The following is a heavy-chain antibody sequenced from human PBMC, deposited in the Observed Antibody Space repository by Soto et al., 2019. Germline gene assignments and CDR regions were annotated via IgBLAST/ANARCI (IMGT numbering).Heavy chain of an antibody. Sequence: PSETLSLTCTVSGGSISSCYWSRIRQPPGKGLEWIGYIYYSGSTNYNPSLKSRVTISVDTSKNQFSLKLSSVTAADTAVYYCARQREGGSGSYYTDYYYMDVWGKGTTVTVSS. CDR3: ARQREGGSGSYYTDYYYMDV. CDR1: GGSISSCY. V-gene: IGHV4-59*08. D-gene: IGHD3-10*01. CDR2: IYYSGST. J-gene: IGHJ6*03.